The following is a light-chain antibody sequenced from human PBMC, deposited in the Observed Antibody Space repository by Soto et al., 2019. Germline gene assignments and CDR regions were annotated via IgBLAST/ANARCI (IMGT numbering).Light chain of an antibody. Sequence: QSALTQPASVSGSPGQSITISCTGTSSDIGGYNYVSWYQQNPGKAPKLMIYNVSNRPSGVSNRFSASKSCNTASLTISGLQAEDEADYYCSSYTSSTTLIFGGGTKLTVL. CDR3: SSYTSSTTLI. CDR1: SSDIGGYNY. CDR2: NVS. V-gene: IGLV2-14*01. J-gene: IGLJ2*01.